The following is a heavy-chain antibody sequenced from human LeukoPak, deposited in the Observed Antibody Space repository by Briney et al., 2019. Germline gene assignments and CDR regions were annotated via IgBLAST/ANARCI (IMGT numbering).Heavy chain of an antibody. CDR3: ARASVENYYYYGMDV. CDR2: IIPIFGIA. Sequence: SVKVSCKAAGGTFSSYAISWVRQAPGQGLEWMGRIIPIFGIANYAQKFQGRVTITADKSTSTAYMELSSLRSEDTAVYYCARASVENYYYYGMDVWAKGPRSPSP. V-gene: IGHV1-69*04. CDR1: GGTFSSYA. D-gene: IGHD4-23*01. J-gene: IGHJ6*02.